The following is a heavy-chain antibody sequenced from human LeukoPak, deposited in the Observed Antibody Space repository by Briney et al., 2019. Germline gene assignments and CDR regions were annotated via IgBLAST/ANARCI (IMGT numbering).Heavy chain of an antibody. D-gene: IGHD1-7*01. Sequence: ASVKVSCKASGYTFTAYYMHWVRQAPGQGLEWLGWINPNSGGTTYAQNFQGRVTMTRDTSISTAYMGLSSLRSDDTAVYYCARGVTGNTRVDFWGQGTLVTVSS. V-gene: IGHV1-2*02. CDR1: GYTFTAYY. J-gene: IGHJ4*02. CDR3: ARGVTGNTRVDF. CDR2: INPNSGGT.